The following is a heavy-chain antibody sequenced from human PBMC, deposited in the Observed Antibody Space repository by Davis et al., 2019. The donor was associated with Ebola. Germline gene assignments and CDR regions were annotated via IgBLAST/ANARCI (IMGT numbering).Heavy chain of an antibody. CDR3: ARGSYCRSNNCWGGYYFYYDMDV. D-gene: IGHD1-1*01. V-gene: IGHV1-2*02. CDR1: GYTFTDYY. Sequence: ASVKVSCKASGYTFTDYYMHWVRQAPGQGLEWMGWINPNNAATNYAQNFQGRVTMTRDTSISTAYMELSRLRSEDTALYYCARGSYCRSNNCWGGYYFYYDMDVWGQGTTVTVSS. J-gene: IGHJ6*02. CDR2: INPNNAAT.